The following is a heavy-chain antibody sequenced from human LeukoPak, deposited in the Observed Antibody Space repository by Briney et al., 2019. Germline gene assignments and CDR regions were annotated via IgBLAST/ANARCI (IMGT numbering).Heavy chain of an antibody. CDR2: ISSSSSYI. CDR3: ARDLDRAVPDY. V-gene: IGHV3-21*01. D-gene: IGHD6-19*01. CDR1: GFTFSSHS. J-gene: IGHJ4*02. Sequence: PGGSLRLSCAASGFTFSSHSMNWVRQAPGKGLEWVSSISSSSSYIYYADSVKGRFTISRDNAKNSLYLQMNSLRAEDTAVYYCARDLDRAVPDYWGQGTLVTVSS.